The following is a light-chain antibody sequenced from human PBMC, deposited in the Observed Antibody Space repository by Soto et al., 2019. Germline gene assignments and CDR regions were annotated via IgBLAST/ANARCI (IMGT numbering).Light chain of an antibody. J-gene: IGLJ3*02. CDR3: QSYGSSLSGWV. Sequence: QSVLTQPPSVSGAPGQRVTISCTGSSSNIGAGYDVHWYQQLPGTAPKLLIYGNSNRPSGVPDRFSGSKSGTSASLAITGLQAEDEADYCCQSYGSSLSGWVFGAGTKLTVL. V-gene: IGLV1-40*01. CDR2: GNS. CDR1: SSNIGAGYD.